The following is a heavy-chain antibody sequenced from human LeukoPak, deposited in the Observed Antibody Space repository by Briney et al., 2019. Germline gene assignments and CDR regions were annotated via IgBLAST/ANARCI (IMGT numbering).Heavy chain of an antibody. CDR1: GFTFSSYS. Sequence: GGSLRLSCAASGFTFSSYSMNWVRQIPGKGLEWVGRIESKTDGGTTDYAAPVKGRFTISRDDSTNPLYLQMNSLKSEDTAVYYCTTYGSGRKFDYWGQGILVTVSS. CDR2: IESKTDGGTT. V-gene: IGHV3-15*04. CDR3: TTYGSGRKFDY. D-gene: IGHD3-10*01. J-gene: IGHJ4*02.